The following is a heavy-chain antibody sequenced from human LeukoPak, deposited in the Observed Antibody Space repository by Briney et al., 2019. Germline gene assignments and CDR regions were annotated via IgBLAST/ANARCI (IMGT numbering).Heavy chain of an antibody. CDR1: GGSISTYY. J-gene: IGHJ3*02. Sequence: PSETLSLTCTVSGGSISTYYWSWIRQPPGKGLEYIGYIYYSGSTNYNPSLKSRVTMSLDASKNQFSLKLSSVTAADTAVYYCAREEVPHGFDIWGQGTMVTVSS. CDR3: AREEVPHGFDI. V-gene: IGHV4-59*01. CDR2: IYYSGST.